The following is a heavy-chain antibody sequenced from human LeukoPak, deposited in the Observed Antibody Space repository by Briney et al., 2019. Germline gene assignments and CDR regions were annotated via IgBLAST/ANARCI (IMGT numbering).Heavy chain of an antibody. V-gene: IGHV3-30*02. Sequence: PGGSLRLSCAASGFTFSSYGMHWVRQAPDKGLEWVASIRYDGSKRSFADSVKGRFTISRDNSKNTLYLHMNSLRAEDTAVYYCAKGEKQLTFIRGYTFNIWGQGTMVTVSS. CDR3: AKGEKQLTFIRGYTFNI. CDR2: IRYDGSKR. J-gene: IGHJ3*02. D-gene: IGHD3-10*01. CDR1: GFTFSSYG.